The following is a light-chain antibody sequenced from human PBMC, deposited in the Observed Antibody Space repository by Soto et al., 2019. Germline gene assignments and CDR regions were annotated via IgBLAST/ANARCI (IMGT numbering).Light chain of an antibody. CDR2: LGS. Sequence: TVMTQSPLSLPVTPGEPASISCRSSQSLLQSDGYNYLDWYLQKPGQSPQLLIYLGSNRASGVPDRFSGSGSGTDFTLKISRVEAEDVGVYYCMQGLHSPRTFGQGTRLEIK. CDR1: QSLLQSDGYNY. J-gene: IGKJ5*01. V-gene: IGKV2-28*01. CDR3: MQGLHSPRT.